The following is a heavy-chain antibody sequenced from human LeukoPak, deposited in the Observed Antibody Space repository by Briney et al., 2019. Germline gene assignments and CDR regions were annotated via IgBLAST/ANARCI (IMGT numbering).Heavy chain of an antibody. CDR3: AREMVRVHWGVFDP. Sequence: PSETLSLTCTVSGGSISSSSYYWGWIRQPPGKGLEWIGSIYHSGYTYYNPSVESRVTISVDTSKNQFSLKLSSVTAADTAVYYCAREMVRVHWGVFDPWGQGTLVTVSS. V-gene: IGHV4-39*02. CDR1: GGSISSSSYY. J-gene: IGHJ5*02. D-gene: IGHD3-10*01. CDR2: IYHSGYT.